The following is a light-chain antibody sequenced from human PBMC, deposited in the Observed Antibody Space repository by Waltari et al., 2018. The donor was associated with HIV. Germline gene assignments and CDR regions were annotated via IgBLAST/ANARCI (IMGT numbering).Light chain of an antibody. V-gene: IGKV3-15*01. CDR2: GAS. J-gene: IGKJ2*01. Sequence: EIVITPSPATLSVSPGQRATLSCRASPGVSSHLAWYQQKPGLAPSLLIYGASTRATGIPARFSGSGSGTELTLTIGGLQSEDFAVYFCQQYSNWPPNTFGQGTKLEIK. CDR3: QQYSNWPPNT. CDR1: PGVSSH.